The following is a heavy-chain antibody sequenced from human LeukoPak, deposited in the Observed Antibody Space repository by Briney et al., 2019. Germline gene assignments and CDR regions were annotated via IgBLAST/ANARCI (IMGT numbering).Heavy chain of an antibody. CDR1: GFTFSSYA. D-gene: IGHD3-22*01. J-gene: IGHJ6*03. CDR2: ISSNGGST. Sequence: GGSLRLSCAASGFTFSSYAMHWVRQAPGKGLEYVSAISSNGGSTYYANSVKGRFTISRDNSKNTLYLRMGSLRAEDMAVYDCARSSGYYSYYYYYMDVWGKGTTVTVSS. CDR3: ARSSGYYSYYYYYMDV. V-gene: IGHV3-64*01.